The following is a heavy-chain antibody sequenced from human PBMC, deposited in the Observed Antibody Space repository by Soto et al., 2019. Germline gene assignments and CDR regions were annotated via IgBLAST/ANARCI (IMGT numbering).Heavy chain of an antibody. V-gene: IGHV3-53*01. J-gene: IGHJ6*02. CDR1: GFTVSSNY. Sequence: GGSLRLSCAASGFTVSSNYMSWVRQAPGKGLEWVSVIYSGGSTYYADSVKGRFTISRVNSKNTLYLQMNSLRAEDTAVYYCARQNSEGYCSGGSCNYYYYYGMDVWGQGTTVTVSS. D-gene: IGHD2-15*01. CDR2: IYSGGST. CDR3: ARQNSEGYCSGGSCNYYYYYGMDV.